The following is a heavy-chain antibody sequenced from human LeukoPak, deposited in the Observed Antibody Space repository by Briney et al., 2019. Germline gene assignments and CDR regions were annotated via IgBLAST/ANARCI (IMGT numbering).Heavy chain of an antibody. V-gene: IGHV3-23*01. CDR1: GFTFSSYA. CDR2: ISGSGGST. Sequence: PGGSLRLSCAASGFTFSSYAMSWVRQAPGKGLEWVSAISGSGGSTYYADSVKGRFTISRDNSKNTLYLQMNSLRAEDTAVYYCARALRAYYYDSSGYYPYYFDYWGQGTLVTVSS. D-gene: IGHD3-22*01. CDR3: ARALRAYYYDSSGYYPYYFDY. J-gene: IGHJ4*02.